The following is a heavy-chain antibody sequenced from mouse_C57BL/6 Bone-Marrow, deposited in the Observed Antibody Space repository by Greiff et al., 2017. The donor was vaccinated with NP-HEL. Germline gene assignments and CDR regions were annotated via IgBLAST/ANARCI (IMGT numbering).Heavy chain of an antibody. V-gene: IGHV6-6*01. CDR2: IRNKANNHAT. J-gene: IGHJ4*01. Sequence: EVKLVESGGGLVQPGGSMKLSCAASGFTFSDAWMDWVRQSPEKGLEWVAEIRNKANNHATYYAESVKGRFTISRDDSKSSVYLQMNSLRAEDTGIYYCTTIYYGYDGYAMDYWGQGTSVTVSS. CDR3: TTIYYGYDGYAMDY. CDR1: GFTFSDAW. D-gene: IGHD2-2*01.